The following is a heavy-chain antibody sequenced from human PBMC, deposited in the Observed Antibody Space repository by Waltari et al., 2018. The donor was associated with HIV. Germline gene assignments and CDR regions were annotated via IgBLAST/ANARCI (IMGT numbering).Heavy chain of an antibody. Sequence: QPLESGGGLVQPGGSLRLSCAASGFTFSSYAMSWVRQAPGKGLEWVSGISGSGRSTYYADSVKGRFTISRDNSKNTVYLQMNSLRAEDTAVYYCAKSGGDILTGHSYYYYGMDVWGLGTTVTVSS. CDR1: GFTFSSYA. D-gene: IGHD3-9*01. CDR3: AKSGGDILTGHSYYYYGMDV. CDR2: ISGSGRST. J-gene: IGHJ6*02. V-gene: IGHV3-23*01.